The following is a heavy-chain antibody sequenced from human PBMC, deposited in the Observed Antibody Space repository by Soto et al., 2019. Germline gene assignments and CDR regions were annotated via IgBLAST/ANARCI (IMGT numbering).Heavy chain of an antibody. CDR3: ARDQGGEFLKGSGMDV. CDR1: GDSISRYY. CDR2: IYYSGET. D-gene: IGHD3-10*01. V-gene: IGHV4-59*01. Sequence: QVQLQESGPGLVKPSETLSLTCTVSGDSISRYYWSWIRLSPGKGLEWIGYIYYSGETNYNPSVKSRVTRSVDRTKNQFSLKLSSVTAADTAVYYCARDQGGEFLKGSGMDVWGQWTTVTVSS. J-gene: IGHJ6*02.